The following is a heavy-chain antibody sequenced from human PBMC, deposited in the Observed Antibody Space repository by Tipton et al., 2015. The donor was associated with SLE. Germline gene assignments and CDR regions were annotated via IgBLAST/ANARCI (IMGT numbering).Heavy chain of an antibody. J-gene: IGHJ3*01. CDR3: ARRWDAFDL. CDR2: IWYDGSNK. V-gene: IGHV3-33*01. CDR1: GFTFSSYG. D-gene: IGHD4-23*01. Sequence: SGFTFSSYGMHWVRQAPGKGLEWVAVIWYDGSNKYYADSVKGRFTISRDNAKNSLYLQMNSLRAEDTAVYYCARRWDAFDLWGQGTMVTVSS.